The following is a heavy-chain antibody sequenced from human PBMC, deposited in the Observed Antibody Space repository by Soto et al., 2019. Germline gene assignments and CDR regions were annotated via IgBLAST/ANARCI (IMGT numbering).Heavy chain of an antibody. CDR3: ARDHHRYSGYDYVDY. D-gene: IGHD5-12*01. V-gene: IGHV3-11*05. CDR2: ISSSSSYT. J-gene: IGHJ4*02. CDR1: GFTFSDYY. Sequence: QVQLVESGGGLVKPGGSLRLSCVASGFTFSDYYMSWIRQAPGKGLEWVSYISSSSSYTNYADSVKGRFTISRDNAKNSLYLHMTRLRAEDTAVYYCARDHHRYSGYDYVDYWGQGTLVTVSA.